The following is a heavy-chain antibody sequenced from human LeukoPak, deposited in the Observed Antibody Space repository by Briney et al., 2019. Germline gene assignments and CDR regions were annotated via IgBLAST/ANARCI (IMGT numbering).Heavy chain of an antibody. CDR1: GFTFSSYG. J-gene: IGHJ4*02. CDR3: AKDAVRYCSGGSCYFDY. Sequence: GGSLRLSCAASGFTFSSYGMHWVRQAPGKGLEWVAVISYDGSNKYFADSVKGRFTISRDNSKNTLYLQMNSLRAEDTAVYYCAKDAVRYCSGGSCYFDYWGQGTLVTVSS. CDR2: ISYDGSNK. V-gene: IGHV3-30*18. D-gene: IGHD2-15*01.